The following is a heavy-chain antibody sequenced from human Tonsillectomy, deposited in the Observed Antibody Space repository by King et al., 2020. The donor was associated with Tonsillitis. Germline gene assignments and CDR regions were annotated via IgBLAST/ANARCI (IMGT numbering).Heavy chain of an antibody. J-gene: IGHJ4*02. CDR1: GYTFTGYY. CDR3: ARGSDSSGYYINPWPFDY. Sequence: VQLVESGAEVKKPGASVKVSCKASGYTFTGYYMHWVRQAPGQGLEWMGWINPNSGGTKYAQKFQGRVTMTRDTSISTAYMELSRRRSDDTAVYYCARGSDSSGYYINPWPFDYWGQGTLVTVSS. D-gene: IGHD3-22*01. CDR2: INPNSGGT. V-gene: IGHV1-2*02.